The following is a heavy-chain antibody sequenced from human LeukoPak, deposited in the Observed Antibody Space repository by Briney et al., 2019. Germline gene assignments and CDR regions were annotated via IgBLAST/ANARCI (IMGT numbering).Heavy chain of an antibody. Sequence: ASVTVSCKASGYTFTSYGISWVRQAPGQGLEWMGWISAYNGNTNYAQKLQGRVTMTTDTSTSTAYMELRSLRSDDTAVYYCARDRSGGYYYDSSGYFDYWGQGTLVTVSS. CDR3: ARDRSGGYYYDSSGYFDY. V-gene: IGHV1-18*01. CDR1: GYTFTSYG. CDR2: ISAYNGNT. D-gene: IGHD3-22*01. J-gene: IGHJ4*02.